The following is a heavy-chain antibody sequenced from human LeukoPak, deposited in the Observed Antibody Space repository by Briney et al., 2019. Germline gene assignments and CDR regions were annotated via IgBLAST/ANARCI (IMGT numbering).Heavy chain of an antibody. J-gene: IGHJ4*02. CDR1: GGSISSGGYY. V-gene: IGHV4-31*03. CDR2: IYYSGST. Sequence: NTSDTLSLTCTVSGGSISSGGYYCSWIRQHPGEVLGLLGYIYYSGSTYYNPSLKSRVTISVDTSKNQFSLKLSSVTAADTAVYYCARAGLWFGEFPFDYWGQGTLVTVSS. D-gene: IGHD3-10*01. CDR3: ARAGLWFGEFPFDY.